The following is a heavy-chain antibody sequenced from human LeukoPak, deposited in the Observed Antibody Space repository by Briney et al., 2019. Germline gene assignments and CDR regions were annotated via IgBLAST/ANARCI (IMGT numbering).Heavy chain of an antibody. CDR1: GGSISSSSYY. J-gene: IGHJ4*02. CDR2: INHSGST. V-gene: IGHV4-39*07. Sequence: SETLSLTCTVSGGSISSSSYYWGWIRQPPGKGLEWIGGINHSGSTNYNPSLKSRVTISVDTSKNQFSLKLSSVTAADTAVYYCAAGIAVAGTVYWGQGTLVTVSS. CDR3: AAGIAVAGTVY. D-gene: IGHD6-19*01.